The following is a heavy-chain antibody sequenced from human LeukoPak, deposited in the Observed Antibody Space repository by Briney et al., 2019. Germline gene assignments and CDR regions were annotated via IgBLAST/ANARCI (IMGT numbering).Heavy chain of an antibody. Sequence: PGGSLRLSCAASGFTFSSYAMSWVRQAPGKGLEWVSYISSSSSTIYYADSVKGRFTISRDNAKNSLYLQMNSLRAEDTAVYYCARGKTGIAVAGSFDYWGQGALVTVSS. CDR3: ARGKTGIAVAGSFDY. J-gene: IGHJ4*02. CDR1: GFTFSSYA. V-gene: IGHV3-48*01. D-gene: IGHD6-19*01. CDR2: ISSSSSTI.